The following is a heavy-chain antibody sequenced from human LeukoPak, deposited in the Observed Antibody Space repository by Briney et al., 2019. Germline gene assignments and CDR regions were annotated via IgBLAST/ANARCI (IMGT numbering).Heavy chain of an antibody. CDR3: ARANSLGY. D-gene: IGHD2/OR15-2a*01. CDR1: GFTFSSYW. J-gene: IGHJ4*02. Sequence: PGGSLRLSCAASGFTFSSYWMSWVRQAPGKGLKWVANIKHDGSEKYYVDSVKGRFTISRDNAKDSLYLQMNSLRAQDTAVYYCARANSLGYWGQGTLVTVSS. CDR2: IKHDGSEK. V-gene: IGHV3-7*01.